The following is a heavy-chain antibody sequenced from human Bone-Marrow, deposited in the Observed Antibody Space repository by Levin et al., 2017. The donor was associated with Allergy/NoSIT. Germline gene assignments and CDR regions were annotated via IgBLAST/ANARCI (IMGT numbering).Heavy chain of an antibody. CDR1: GFTFSSYW. Sequence: GGSLRLSCAASGFTFSSYWMSWVRQAPGKGLEWVANIKQDGSEKYYVDSVKGRFTISRDNAKNSLYLQMNSLRAEDTAVYYCARGGGGATSSFDYWGQGTLVSVSS. V-gene: IGHV3-7*01. CDR3: ARGGGGATSSFDY. J-gene: IGHJ4*02. CDR2: IKQDGSEK. D-gene: IGHD1-26*01.